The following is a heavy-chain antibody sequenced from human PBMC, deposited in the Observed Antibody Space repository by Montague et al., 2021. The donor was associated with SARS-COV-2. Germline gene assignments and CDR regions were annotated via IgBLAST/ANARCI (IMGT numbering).Heavy chain of an antibody. CDR1: GGSISSGGYY. J-gene: IGHJ2*01. D-gene: IGHD6-25*01. CDR2: IYYSGST. V-gene: IGHV4-31*03. Sequence: TLSLTCTVSGGSISSGGYYWSWIRQHPGKGLEWIGYIYYSGSTYYNPSLKSRVTISVDTSKNQFSLKLGSVTAADTAVYYCARLRSGSNWYFDLWGRGTLVTVSS. CDR3: ARLRSGSNWYFDL.